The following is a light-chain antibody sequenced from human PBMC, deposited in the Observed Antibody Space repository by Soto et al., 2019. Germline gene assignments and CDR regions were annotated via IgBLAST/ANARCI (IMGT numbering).Light chain of an antibody. CDR1: QSISSW. Sequence: DIQMTQSRGTLSSSLGGIVTITCRASQSISSWLAWYQQKPGKAPKLLIYHASNLESGVPSRFSGSGSGTEFTLTIRSLQPDDFATYFCQHYNSYSVTFGQGTKVDI. CDR2: HAS. V-gene: IGKV1-5*01. CDR3: QHYNSYSVT. J-gene: IGKJ1*01.